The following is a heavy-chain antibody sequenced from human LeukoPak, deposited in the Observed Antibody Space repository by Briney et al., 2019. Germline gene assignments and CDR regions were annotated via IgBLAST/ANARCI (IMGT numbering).Heavy chain of an antibody. Sequence: TSETLSLTCTVSGGSISSSSYYWGWIRQPPGKGLEWIGYIYYSGSTNYNPSLKSRVTISVDTSKNQLSLKLSSVTAADTAVYYCARLVVAMAGIGDYYHGMDVWGQGTTVTVSS. J-gene: IGHJ6*02. CDR3: ARLVVAMAGIGDYYHGMDV. CDR1: GGSISSSSYY. CDR2: IYYSGST. D-gene: IGHD6-19*01. V-gene: IGHV4-61*05.